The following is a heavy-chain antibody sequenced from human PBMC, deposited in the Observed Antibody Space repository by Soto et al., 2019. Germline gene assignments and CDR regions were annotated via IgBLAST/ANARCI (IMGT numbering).Heavy chain of an antibody. CDR2: IIPTFGTA. J-gene: IGHJ6*02. CDR3: ARVVHYDYVWGCYRPMGADV. Sequence: QVQLVQSGAEVKKPGSSVKVSCKASGGTFSSYAISWVRQAPGQGLEWMGGIIPTFGTANYAQKFQGRVTITANETTSTAYREPSSLRSEDTAVYYCARVVHYDYVWGCYRPMGADVWGQGTTVTVSS. CDR1: GGTFSSYA. V-gene: IGHV1-69*12. D-gene: IGHD3-16*02.